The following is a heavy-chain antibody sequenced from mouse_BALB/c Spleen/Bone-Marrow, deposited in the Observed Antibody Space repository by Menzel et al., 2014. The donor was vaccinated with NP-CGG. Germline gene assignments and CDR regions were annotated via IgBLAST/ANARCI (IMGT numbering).Heavy chain of an antibody. CDR2: IWAGGST. CDR3: ARDYGSSYYAMDY. D-gene: IGHD1-1*01. J-gene: IGHJ4*01. CDR1: GFSLTSYG. V-gene: IGHV2-9*02. Sequence: VKLMESGPGLVAPSQRLSITCTASGFSLTSYGVHWVRQPPGKGLERLGVIWAGGSTNYNSALMSRLSISKDNSKSQVFLKMNSLQTDDTAMYFCARDYGSSYYAMDYWGQGTSVTVSS.